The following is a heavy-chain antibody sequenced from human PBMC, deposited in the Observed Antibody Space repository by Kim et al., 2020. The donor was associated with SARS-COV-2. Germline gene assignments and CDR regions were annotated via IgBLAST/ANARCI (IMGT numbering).Heavy chain of an antibody. CDR1: GFTFSSYA. CDR2: ISGSGGRT. Sequence: GGSLRLSCAASGFTFSSYAMRWVRQAPGKGLEWVSAISGSGGRTYYADSVKGRFTISRDNSKNTLYLQMNSLRAEDTAVYYCAKEFRYYDDFLDYWGQGTLVTVSS. D-gene: IGHD3-22*01. CDR3: AKEFRYYDDFLDY. J-gene: IGHJ4*02. V-gene: IGHV3-23*01.